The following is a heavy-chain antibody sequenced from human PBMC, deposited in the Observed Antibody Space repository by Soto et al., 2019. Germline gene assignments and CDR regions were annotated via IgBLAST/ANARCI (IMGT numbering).Heavy chain of an antibody. D-gene: IGHD2-15*01. CDR1: GYTFTSYY. J-gene: IGHJ4*02. CDR2: INPSGGST. V-gene: IGHV1-46*03. Sequence: ASVKVSCKASGYTFTSYYMHWVRQAPGQGLEWMGIINPSGGSTSYAQKFQCRVTMTRDTSTSTVYMELSSLRSEDTAVYYCARVRGLQCSGGSCWTGFDYWGQGILVSVSS. CDR3: ARVRGLQCSGGSCWTGFDY.